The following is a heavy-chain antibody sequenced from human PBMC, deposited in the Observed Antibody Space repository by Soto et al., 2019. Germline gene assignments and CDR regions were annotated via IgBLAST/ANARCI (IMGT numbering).Heavy chain of an antibody. D-gene: IGHD3-9*01. CDR2: IKQDGSEK. CDR1: GFTFSSYW. J-gene: IGHJ6*03. Sequence: GGSLRLSCAVSGFTFSSYWMSWVRQAPGKGLEWVANIKQDGSEKYYVDSVKGRFTISRDNAKNSLYLQMNSLRAEDTAVYYCARADGHYDILTGYYYYYYMDVWGKGTTVTVSS. V-gene: IGHV3-7*01. CDR3: ARADGHYDILTGYYYYYYMDV.